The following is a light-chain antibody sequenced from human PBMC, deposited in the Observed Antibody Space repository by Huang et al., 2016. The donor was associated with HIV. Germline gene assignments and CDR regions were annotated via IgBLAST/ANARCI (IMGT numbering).Light chain of an antibody. CDR3: QQYHGVPWT. CDR2: AAS. V-gene: IGKV1-NL1*01. J-gene: IGKJ1*01. Sequence: DIQMTQSPSSLPASVGDRVAITCRASQGISNSLAWYQQKPGKAPKLLLYAASRLEGGVTSRFSGSGSGTVYTLTISSLQPEDVAIYHCQQYHGVPWTFGQGTKVEVK. CDR1: QGISNS.